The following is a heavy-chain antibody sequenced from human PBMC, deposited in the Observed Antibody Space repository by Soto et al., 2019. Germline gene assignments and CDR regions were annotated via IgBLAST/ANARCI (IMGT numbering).Heavy chain of an antibody. CDR1: GYTFTSYY. J-gene: IGHJ3*02. V-gene: IGHV1-46*01. CDR3: ARVNVDTAMVDAFDI. CDR2: INPSGGST. Sequence: GASVKVSCKASGYTFTSYYMHWVRQAPGQGLEWMGIINPSGGSTSYAQKFQGRVTMTRDTSTGTVYMELSSLRSEDTAVYYCARVNVDTAMVDAFDIWGQGTMVTVSS. D-gene: IGHD5-18*01.